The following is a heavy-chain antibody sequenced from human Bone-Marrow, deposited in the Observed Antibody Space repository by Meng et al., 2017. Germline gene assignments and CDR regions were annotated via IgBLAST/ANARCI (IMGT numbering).Heavy chain of an antibody. Sequence: QLQLQESGPGLVKPSGTLSLTCAVSGGSISSSNWWSWVRQPPGKGLEWIGEIYHSGSTNYNPSLKSRVTISVDKSKNQFSLKLSSVTAADTAVYYCARDSRTYYYDSSGYTFDYWGQGTLVTVSS. CDR3: ARDSRTYYYDSSGYTFDY. J-gene: IGHJ4*02. CDR1: GGSISSSNW. D-gene: IGHD3-22*01. CDR2: IYHSGST. V-gene: IGHV4-4*02.